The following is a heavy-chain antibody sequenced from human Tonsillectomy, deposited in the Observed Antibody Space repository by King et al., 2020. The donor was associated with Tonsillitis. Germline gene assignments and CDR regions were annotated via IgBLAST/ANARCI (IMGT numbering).Heavy chain of an antibody. CDR1: GFTFSSYS. CDR2: ISSSSSYI. D-gene: IGHD3-3*01. V-gene: IGHV3-21*01. J-gene: IGHJ4*02. Sequence: VQLVESGGGLVKPGGSLRLSCAASGFTFSSYSMNWVRQAPGKGLEWVSSISSSSSYIYYADSVKGRFTISRDNAKNSLYLQMNSLRAEVTAVYYCARVPTIFGVVSPPLFWGQGTLVTVSS. CDR3: ARVPTIFGVVSPPLF.